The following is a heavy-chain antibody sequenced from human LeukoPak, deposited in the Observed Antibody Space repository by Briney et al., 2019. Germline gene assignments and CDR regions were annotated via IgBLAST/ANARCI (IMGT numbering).Heavy chain of an antibody. CDR1: GFTFSSYA. CDR2: ISGSGGST. CDR3: AKQRYPQVRGVAWSAFDY. D-gene: IGHD3-10*01. V-gene: IGHV3-23*01. Sequence: GGSLRLSCAASGFTFSSYAMSWVRQAPGKGLEWVSAISGSGGSTYYADSVKGWFTISRDNSKNTLYLQMNSLRAEDTAVYYCAKQRYPQVRGVAWSAFDYWGQGTLVTVSS. J-gene: IGHJ4*02.